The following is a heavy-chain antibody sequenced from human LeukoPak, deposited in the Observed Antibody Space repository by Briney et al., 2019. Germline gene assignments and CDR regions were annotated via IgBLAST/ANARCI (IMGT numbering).Heavy chain of an antibody. CDR2: ISSGSNYI. CDR1: GFTFSSYH. D-gene: IGHD6-13*01. CDR3: ARELSSWYRSLDY. V-gene: IGHV3-21*01. J-gene: IGHJ4*02. Sequence: GGSLRLSCAVSGFTFSSYHMNWVRQAPGKGLEWVSSISSGSNYIYYADSVKGRFTISRDNGKNSLYLRMNSLRADDTAVYYCARELSSWYRSLDYWGQGTLVTVSS.